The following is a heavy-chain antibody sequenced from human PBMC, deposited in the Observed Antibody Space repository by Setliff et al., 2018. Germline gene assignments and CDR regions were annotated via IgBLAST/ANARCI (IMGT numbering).Heavy chain of an antibody. CDR1: GFTFSSYS. D-gene: IGHD3-10*01. CDR3: ARDHVYGSQYYYYYYGMDV. V-gene: IGHV3-48*01. Sequence: GGTLRLPCAASGFTFSSYSMNWVRQAPEKGLEWVSYISSRRSTIYYADSVKGRFTISRDNAKNSLYLQMNSLRAEDTAVYCCARDHVYGSQYYYYYYGMDVWGQGTTVTVSS. CDR2: ISSRRSTI. J-gene: IGHJ6*02.